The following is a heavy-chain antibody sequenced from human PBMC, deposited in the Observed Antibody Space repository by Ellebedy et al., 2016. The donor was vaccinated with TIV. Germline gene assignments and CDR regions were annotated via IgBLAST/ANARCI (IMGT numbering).Heavy chain of an antibody. CDR3: VTGGQIRETDY. CDR2: ISGSSTNT. J-gene: IGHJ4*02. Sequence: GESLKISCAASGFTFSDHYMGWIRQAPGKGLEWLSYISGSSTNTNYADSVKGRFTISRDNAQNSLFLQMNSLRAEDTAVYYCVTGGQIRETDYWGQGTQVTVSS. V-gene: IGHV3-11*06. D-gene: IGHD3-16*01. CDR1: GFTFSDHY.